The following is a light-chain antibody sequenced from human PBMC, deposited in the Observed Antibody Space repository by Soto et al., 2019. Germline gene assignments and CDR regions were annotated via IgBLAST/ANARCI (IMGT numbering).Light chain of an antibody. J-gene: IGLJ2*01. CDR3: AAWDDSLNGPV. CDR1: SSNIGGNA. CDR2: SNN. Sequence: QSVLTQPPSASVTPGQKVTISCSGSSSNIGGNAVNWYQQLPGTAPKLLIYSNNQRPSGVPDRFSGSKSGTSASLAISGLQSEDDADYYCAAWDDSLNGPVFGGGTKLTVL. V-gene: IGLV1-44*01.